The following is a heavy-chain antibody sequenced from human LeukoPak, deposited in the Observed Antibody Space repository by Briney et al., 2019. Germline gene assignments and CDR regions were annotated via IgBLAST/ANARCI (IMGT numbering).Heavy chain of an antibody. V-gene: IGHV3-7*01. CDR1: GFTFSSYS. CDR3: ARGANFDY. Sequence: SGGSLRLSCAASGFTFSSYSMNWVRQAPGKGLEWVAKIKQDGSEKYCGDSVKGRFTISRDNAKNSLYLQMNSLRAEDTAVYYCARGANFDYWGQGTLVTVSS. CDR2: IKQDGSEK. J-gene: IGHJ4*02.